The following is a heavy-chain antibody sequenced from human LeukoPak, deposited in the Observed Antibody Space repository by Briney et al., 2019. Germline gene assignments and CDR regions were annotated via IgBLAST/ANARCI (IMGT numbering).Heavy chain of an antibody. CDR3: ARDRGYKAFDI. CDR2: IKYDGSEE. D-gene: IGHD5-18*01. CDR1: GLTFSSYW. Sequence: GGSLRLSCAASGLTFSSYWMSWVRQAPGRGLEWVANIKYDGSEEYYVDSVKGRFTISRDNAKNSLYLQMNSLRAEDTAVYYCARDRGYKAFDIWGQGTMVTVSS. V-gene: IGHV3-7*05. J-gene: IGHJ3*02.